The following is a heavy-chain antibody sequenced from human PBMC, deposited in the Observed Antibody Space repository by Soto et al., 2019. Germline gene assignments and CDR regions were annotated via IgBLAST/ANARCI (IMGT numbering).Heavy chain of an antibody. D-gene: IGHD2-2*01. Sequence: QLQLQESGSGLVKPSQTLSLTCAVSGGSISSGGYSWSWIRQPPGKGLEWIGYIYHSGSPYYNPSLRSRGTISVDRAKNQFSLELSAVTAADTAVYYCAAGGEVPRYYWGQGTLVTVSS. J-gene: IGHJ4*02. CDR3: AAGGEVPRYY. CDR2: IYHSGSP. V-gene: IGHV4-30-2*01. CDR1: GGSISSGGYS.